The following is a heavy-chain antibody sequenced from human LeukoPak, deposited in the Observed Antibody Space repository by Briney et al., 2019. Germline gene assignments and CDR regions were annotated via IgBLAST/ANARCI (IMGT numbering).Heavy chain of an antibody. CDR2: ISGSSTYT. V-gene: IGHV3-11*03. J-gene: IGHJ3*02. CDR1: GFTFSDNY. CDR3: ARHLSGDDI. D-gene: IGHD4-17*01. Sequence: GGSLRLSCAASGFTFSDNYMSWIRQAPGKGLEWISYISGSSTYTNYADSVKGRFTISRDNSKNTLYLQMNSLRDEDTAVYYCARHLSGDDIWGQGTMVTVSS.